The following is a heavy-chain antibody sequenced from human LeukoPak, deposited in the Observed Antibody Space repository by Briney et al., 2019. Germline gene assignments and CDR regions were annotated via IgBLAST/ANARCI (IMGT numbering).Heavy chain of an antibody. CDR2: INPNSGGT. D-gene: IGHD3-10*01. J-gene: IGHJ4*02. V-gene: IGHV1-18*01. CDR3: ARGRTIYYGSGSYQGDY. CDR1: GGTFSSYA. Sequence: ASVKVSCKASGGTFSSYAISWVRQAPGQGLEWMGWINPNSGGTNYAQKLQGRVTMTTDTSTSTAYMELRSLRSDDTAVYYCARGRTIYYGSGSYQGDYWGQGTLVTVSS.